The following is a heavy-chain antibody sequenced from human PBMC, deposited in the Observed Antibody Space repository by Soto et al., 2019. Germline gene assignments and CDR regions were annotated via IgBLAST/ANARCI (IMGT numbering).Heavy chain of an antibody. CDR2: IFSNDEK. Sequence: QVTLKESGPVLVKPTETLTLTCTVSGFSLSNARMGVSWIRQPPGKALEWLAHIFSNDEKSYSTSLKSRLTISTETSKSQVVLTMTNMSPVDTATYYCARAYEGATYYDFGSGYEYWYFDLCGSGTLFTVSS. J-gene: IGHJ2*01. V-gene: IGHV2-26*01. D-gene: IGHD3-3*01. CDR1: GFSLSNARMG. CDR3: ARAYEGATYYDFGSGYEYWYFDL.